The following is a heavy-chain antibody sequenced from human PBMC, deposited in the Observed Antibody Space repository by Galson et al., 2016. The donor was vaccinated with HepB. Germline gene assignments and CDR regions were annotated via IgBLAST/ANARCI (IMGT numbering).Heavy chain of an antibody. D-gene: IGHD3-22*01. CDR1: GFTFSTYA. CDR3: TLDSSGYYGFDM. Sequence: SLRLSCAASGFTFSTYAMSWVRQAPGKGLEWVSTISGSGGETNYADSVKGRFTFSRDNSKNTLSLQMTSLRSEDTAVYYCTLDSSGYYGFDMWGPGTMVTVSS. V-gene: IGHV3-23*01. CDR2: ISGSGGET. J-gene: IGHJ3*02.